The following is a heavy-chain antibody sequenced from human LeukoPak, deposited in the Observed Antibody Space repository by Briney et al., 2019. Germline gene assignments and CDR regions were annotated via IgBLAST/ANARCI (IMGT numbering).Heavy chain of an antibody. J-gene: IGHJ4*02. V-gene: IGHV3-33*01. CDR2: IWYDGSNK. CDR1: GFTFCNYG. CDR3: ARGAHAAAAGKDY. Sequence: GGSLRLSCAASGFTFCNYGMHWVRQAPGKGLEWVAIIWYDGSNKYYADSVKGRFTISRVNSKNTLYLQMNSLRAEDTSVYYCARGAHAAAAGKDYWGQGTLVTVSS. D-gene: IGHD6-13*01.